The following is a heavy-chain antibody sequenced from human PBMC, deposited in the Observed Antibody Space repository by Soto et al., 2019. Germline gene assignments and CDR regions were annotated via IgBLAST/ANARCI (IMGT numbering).Heavy chain of an antibody. CDR2: ISGSGGST. Sequence: GGSLRLSCAASGFTFSSYAMSWVRQAPGKGLEWVSAISGSGGSTYYADSVKGRFTISGDNSKNTLYLQMNSLRAEDTAVYYCANGRVTKGTTAWDDAFDIWGQGTMVTVSS. CDR1: GFTFSSYA. CDR3: ANGRVTKGTTAWDDAFDI. J-gene: IGHJ3*02. V-gene: IGHV3-23*01. D-gene: IGHD4-4*01.